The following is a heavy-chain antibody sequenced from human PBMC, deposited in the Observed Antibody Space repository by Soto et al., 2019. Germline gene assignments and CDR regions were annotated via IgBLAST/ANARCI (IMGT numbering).Heavy chain of an antibody. Sequence: SLRLSCAASGFTFSSYAMNWVRQAPGKGLEWVSVISSSGDSTYYADSVKGRFTISRDNSKNTLYVQMNSLRTEDTAVYYCAKAISGYNALLDYSGQGSWVIGSS. CDR3: AKAISGYNALLDY. D-gene: IGHD1-20*01. V-gene: IGHV3-23*01. J-gene: IGHJ4*02. CDR1: GFTFSSYA. CDR2: ISSSGDST.